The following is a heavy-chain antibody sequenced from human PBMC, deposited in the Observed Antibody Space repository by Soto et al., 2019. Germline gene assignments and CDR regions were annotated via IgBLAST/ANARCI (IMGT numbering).Heavy chain of an antibody. V-gene: IGHV3-21*01. D-gene: IGHD3-22*01. Sequence: PGGSLRLSCAASGFTFRNYAMSWVRQAPGKGLEWVSAISTSGGDTYYADSVKGRFTISRDNAKNSLYLQMDSLRAEDTAVYYCARDQLYYNDISGRPLNAFDVWGQGTMVTVSS. J-gene: IGHJ3*01. CDR1: GFTFRNYA. CDR3: ARDQLYYNDISGRPLNAFDV. CDR2: ISTSGGDT.